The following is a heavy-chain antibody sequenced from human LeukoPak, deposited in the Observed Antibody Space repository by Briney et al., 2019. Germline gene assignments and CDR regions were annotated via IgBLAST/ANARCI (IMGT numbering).Heavy chain of an antibody. J-gene: IGHJ6*04. D-gene: IGHD2-15*01. Sequence: SVKVSCKPSGGSFSRYAIRWVRQAPGQGLEWMGGIIPIFGTANYAQKFQGRVTITADKSTSTAYMELSSLRSEDTAVYYCARVTPYGMDVWGKGTTVTVSS. CDR1: GGSFSRYA. V-gene: IGHV1-69*06. CDR3: ARVTPYGMDV. CDR2: IIPIFGTA.